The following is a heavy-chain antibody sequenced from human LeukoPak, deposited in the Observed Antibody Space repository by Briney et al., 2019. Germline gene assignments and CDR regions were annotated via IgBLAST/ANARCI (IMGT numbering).Heavy chain of an antibody. Sequence: PSETLSLTCTVSGASISSYYWSWIRQPPGKGLEWIGYIYDSGSTNYNPSLKSRVTISVDTSKNQFSPKLSSVTAADTAVYYCARHGSVVVVAATLDYWGQGTLVTVSS. CDR1: GASISSYY. D-gene: IGHD2-15*01. CDR2: IYDSGST. CDR3: ARHGSVVVVAATLDY. V-gene: IGHV4-59*08. J-gene: IGHJ4*02.